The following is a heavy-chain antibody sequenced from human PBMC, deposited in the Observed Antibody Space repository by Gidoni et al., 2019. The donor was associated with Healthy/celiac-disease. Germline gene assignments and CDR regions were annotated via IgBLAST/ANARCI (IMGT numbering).Heavy chain of an antibody. CDR3: ARGYRIVSSSAYYYYYMDV. J-gene: IGHJ6*03. CDR1: GGTFSSYA. Sequence: QVQQVQAGAEVKKPGSSVKVSCKASGGTFSSYALSWVRQAPGQGLEWMGWIIPIFGTANYAQKFQGRVTITADKSTSTAYMELSSLRSEDTAVYYCARGYRIVSSSAYYYYYMDVWGKGTTVTVSS. V-gene: IGHV1-69*06. D-gene: IGHD2-2*01. CDR2: IIPIFGTA.